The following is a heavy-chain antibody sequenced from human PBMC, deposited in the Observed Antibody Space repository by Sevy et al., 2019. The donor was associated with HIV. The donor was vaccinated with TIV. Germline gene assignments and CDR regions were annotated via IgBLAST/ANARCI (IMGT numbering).Heavy chain of an antibody. CDR2: INPNSGGP. CDR3: ARDLRIAAAGTKYDYGMDV. D-gene: IGHD6-13*01. Sequence: ASVKVSCKASGYTFTGYYMHWVRQAPGQGLEWMGRINPNSGGPNYAQKFQGRVTMTRDTSISPAYMELSRLRSDDTAVYYCARDLRIAAAGTKYDYGMDVWGQGTTVTVSS. J-gene: IGHJ6*02. V-gene: IGHV1-2*06. CDR1: GYTFTGYY.